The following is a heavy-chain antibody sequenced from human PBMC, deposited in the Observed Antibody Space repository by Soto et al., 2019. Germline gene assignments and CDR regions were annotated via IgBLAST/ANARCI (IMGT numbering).Heavy chain of an antibody. Sequence: GASVKVSCKVSGYTLTELSMHWVRQAPGKRLEWVGGFDPEDGETIYAQKFQGRGTLTEDTSTDTPYMELSSLRSEDTAVYYCVTDRLPFGGVMDFDYWRQGTLVTVSS. D-gene: IGHD3-3*01. CDR3: VTDRLPFGGVMDFDY. CDR2: FDPEDGET. J-gene: IGHJ4*02. CDR1: GYTLTELS. V-gene: IGHV1-24*01.